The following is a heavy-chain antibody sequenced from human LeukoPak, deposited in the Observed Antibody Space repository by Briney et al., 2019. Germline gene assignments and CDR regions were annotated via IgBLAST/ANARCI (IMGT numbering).Heavy chain of an antibody. CDR3: ARYSYSSGLYYFDY. CDR1: GGPISSYY. V-gene: IGHV4-59*01. J-gene: IGHJ4*02. D-gene: IGHD6-19*01. CDR2: MYYSGYT. Sequence: SETLSLTCTVSGGPISSYYWNWIRQPTGMGLEWIGYMYYSGYTNYNPSLKSRATTSVDMSKNQFSLKLSSVTAADTAVYYCARYSYSSGLYYFDYWGQGTLVTVSS.